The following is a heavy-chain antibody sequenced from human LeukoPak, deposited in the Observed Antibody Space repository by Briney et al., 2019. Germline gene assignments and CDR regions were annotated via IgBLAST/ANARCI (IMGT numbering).Heavy chain of an antibody. D-gene: IGHD1-20*01. Sequence: GGSLRLSCAASGFTFSAHWMHWVRQTPEKGLVWLSRINTDGSTTNYADAVKGRFTISRDNAKDTLYLQMNSLRVEDTAVYYCARDLNWNPADYWGQGSLVTVSS. CDR1: GFTFSAHW. V-gene: IGHV3-74*01. CDR2: INTDGSTT. J-gene: IGHJ4*02. CDR3: ARDLNWNPADY.